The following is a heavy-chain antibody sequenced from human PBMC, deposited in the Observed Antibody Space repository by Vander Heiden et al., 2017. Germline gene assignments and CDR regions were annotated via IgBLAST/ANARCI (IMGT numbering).Heavy chain of an antibody. J-gene: IGHJ6*04. CDR3: AREFGQRDYNFYGMDV. CDR2: FHGGDNT. Sequence: EVQLVESGGGLIQPGGSLRLSCAASGLTVISNYMSCVRQAPGTWLGWGAGFHGGDNTYVTDSVKGRFTISRENSKNTLYLHTNSLGAEDTAVYYCAREFGQRDYNFYGMDVWGKGTTVTVSS. D-gene: IGHD3-10*01. V-gene: IGHV3-53*01. CDR1: GLTVISNY.